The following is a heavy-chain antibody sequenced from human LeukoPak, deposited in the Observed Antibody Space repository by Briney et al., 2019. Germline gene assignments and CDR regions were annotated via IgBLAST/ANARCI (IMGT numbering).Heavy chain of an antibody. CDR2: INCDGSST. J-gene: IGHJ4*02. CDR3: ARDLWGAGDC. Sequence: GGSLRLSCAASGFTFSSNWMHWVRQAPGKGLVWVSRINCDGSSTIYAHSVKGRFTISRDNAKNTLYLQMNSLTAEDTAVYYCARDLWGAGDCWGQGTLVPVSS. CDR1: GFTFSSNW. D-gene: IGHD1-26*01. V-gene: IGHV3-74*01.